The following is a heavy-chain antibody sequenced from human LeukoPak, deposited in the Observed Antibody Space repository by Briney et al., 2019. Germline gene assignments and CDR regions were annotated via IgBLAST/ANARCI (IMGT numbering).Heavy chain of an antibody. Sequence: ASVKVSCKASGYTFTSYYMHWVRQAPGQGLEWMGWINPNSGGTNYAQKFQGWVTMTRDTSISTAYMELSRLRSDDTAVYYCAREYYGGSITLLGYWGQGTLVTVSS. CDR3: AREYYGGSITLLGY. CDR2: INPNSGGT. D-gene: IGHD4-23*01. V-gene: IGHV1-2*04. J-gene: IGHJ4*02. CDR1: GYTFTSYY.